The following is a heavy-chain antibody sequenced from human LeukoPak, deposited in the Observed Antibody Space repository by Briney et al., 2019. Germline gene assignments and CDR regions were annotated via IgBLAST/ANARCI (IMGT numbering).Heavy chain of an antibody. CDR2: IYYSGST. CDR1: GGSISSSSYY. V-gene: IGHV4-39*06. Sequence: PSETLSLTCTVSGGSISSSSYYWGWIRQPPGKGLEWIGSIYYSGSTYYNPSLKSRVTISVDTSKNQFPLKLSSVTAADTAVYYCARETQDHGIDYWGQGTLVTVSS. J-gene: IGHJ4*02. CDR3: ARETQDHGIDY. D-gene: IGHD1-14*01.